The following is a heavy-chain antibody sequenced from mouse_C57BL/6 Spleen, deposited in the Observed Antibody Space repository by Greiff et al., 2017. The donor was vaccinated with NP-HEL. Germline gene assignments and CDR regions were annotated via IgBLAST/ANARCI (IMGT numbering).Heavy chain of an antibody. CDR1: GYTFTSYW. CDR3: ARLGSSYGYFDV. V-gene: IGHV1-61*01. J-gene: IGHJ1*03. CDR2: IYPSDSET. Sequence: QVQLQQSGAELVRPGSSVKLSCKASGYTFTSYWMDWVKQRPGQGLEWIGNIYPSDSETHYNQKFKDKATLTVDKSSSTAYMQLSSLTSEDSAVYYCARLGSSYGYFDVWGTGTTVTVSS. D-gene: IGHD1-1*01.